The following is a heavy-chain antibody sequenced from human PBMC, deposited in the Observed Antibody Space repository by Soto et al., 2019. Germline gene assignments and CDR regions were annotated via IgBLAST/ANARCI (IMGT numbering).Heavy chain of an antibody. V-gene: IGHV4-31*11. J-gene: IGHJ5*02. Sequence: PSETLSLTCAVSGGPISSLGYYWSWIRQDPGKGLEWIGHIFHSGNMDYNPSLQSRVTMSVDTSKNQFSLKLSSVTAADTAVYHCAGEERFSHWLDPWGQGTLVTVSS. CDR1: GGPISSLGYY. CDR3: AGEERFSHWLDP. CDR2: IFHSGNM.